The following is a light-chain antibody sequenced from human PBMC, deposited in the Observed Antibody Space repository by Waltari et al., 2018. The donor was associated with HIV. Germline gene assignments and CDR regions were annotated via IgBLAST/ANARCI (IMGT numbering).Light chain of an antibody. Sequence: QAALTQPASVSGSPGQWITISCTGTSSDTGNYNLVSWYQLYPGKAPKLIIYEDNKRPSGVSNRFSGSKSADTASLTISGLQAEDEADYYCCAYAGGLEFGGGTKLTVL. J-gene: IGLJ2*01. CDR3: CAYAGGLE. CDR1: SSDTGNYNL. CDR2: EDN. V-gene: IGLV2-23*01.